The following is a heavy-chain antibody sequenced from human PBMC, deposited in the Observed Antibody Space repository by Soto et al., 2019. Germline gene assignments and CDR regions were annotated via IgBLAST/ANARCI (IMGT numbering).Heavy chain of an antibody. CDR3: AKDRVAAACTCWFGP. CDR2: ISYDGSNK. D-gene: IGHD6-13*01. Sequence: GGSLRLSCAASGITLSSYGMHWDRQVPGKGLEWVAVISYDGSNKYYADSVKGRFTISRDNSKNTLYLQMNSLRAEDTAVYYCAKDRVAAACTCWFGPWGHVTLVPVCS. V-gene: IGHV3-30*18. J-gene: IGHJ5*02. CDR1: GITLSSYG.